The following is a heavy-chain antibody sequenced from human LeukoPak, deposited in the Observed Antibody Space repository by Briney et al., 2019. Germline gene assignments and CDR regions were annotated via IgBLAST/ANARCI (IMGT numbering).Heavy chain of an antibody. V-gene: IGHV3-23*01. CDR3: ARAPSEIGGYYPEYFRH. Sequence: PGGSLRLSCAASGFTFSSYAMSWVRQGPGKGLEWVSAISGSGGNTYYADSVKGRFTISRDNAKNTLSLQMNSLRAEDTGVYYCARAPSEIGGYYPEYFRHWGQGTLVTVSS. CDR2: ISGSGGNT. D-gene: IGHD3-22*01. CDR1: GFTFSSYA. J-gene: IGHJ1*01.